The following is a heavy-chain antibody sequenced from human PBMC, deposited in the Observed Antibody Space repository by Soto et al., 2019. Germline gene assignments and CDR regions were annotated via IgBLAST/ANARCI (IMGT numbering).Heavy chain of an antibody. D-gene: IGHD3-22*01. CDR2: ISAYNGNT. J-gene: IGHJ6*02. CDR3: ARDGYYDSSGPDHNYNYYYGMDV. CDR1: GYTFTSYG. Sequence: QVQLVQSGAEVKKPGASVKVSCKASGYTFTSYGISWVRQAPGQGLEWMGWISAYNGNTNYAQKLQGRVTMTTDTSTSTVYMELRSLRSDDTAVYYCARDGYYDSSGPDHNYNYYYGMDVWGQGTTVTVSS. V-gene: IGHV1-18*01.